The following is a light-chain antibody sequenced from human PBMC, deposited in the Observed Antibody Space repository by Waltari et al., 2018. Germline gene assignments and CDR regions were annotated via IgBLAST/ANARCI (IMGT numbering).Light chain of an antibody. CDR3: QQSDTTPLT. V-gene: IGKV1-39*01. CDR2: AAS. J-gene: IGKJ4*01. CDR1: QFIRSD. Sequence: IQVTQSPSSLSASVGDRVTMTCRASQFIRSDLGWYQHKPGKAPKLLIYAASSLYSGVPSRFSGSGSGTDFTLTISSLQPEDFATYYCQQSDTTPLTFGGGTKVEIK.